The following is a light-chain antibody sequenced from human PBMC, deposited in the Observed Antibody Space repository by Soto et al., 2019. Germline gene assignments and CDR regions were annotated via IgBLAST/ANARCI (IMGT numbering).Light chain of an antibody. Sequence: VMTPSPASLSVSPGERATLSCRASESVSSNLAWYQQKPGQGPRLLIYGASTRATGIPARFSGSGSGTEFTLTINSLQSEDFAVYYCQQYNNWPWTFGQGTKVDI. CDR3: QQYNNWPWT. V-gene: IGKV3-15*01. CDR2: GAS. J-gene: IGKJ1*01. CDR1: ESVSSN.